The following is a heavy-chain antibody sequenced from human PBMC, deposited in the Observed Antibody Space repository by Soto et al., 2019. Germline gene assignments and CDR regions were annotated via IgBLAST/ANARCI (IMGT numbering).Heavy chain of an antibody. D-gene: IGHD3-10*01. Sequence: PGGSLRLSCAASGFTFSSYWMHWVRQAPGKGLVWVSRINSDGSSTSYADSVKGRFTISRDNAKNTLYLQMNSLRAEDTAVYYCARGDMVRGNYYYMDVWGKGTTVTVSS. V-gene: IGHV3-74*01. CDR3: ARGDMVRGNYYYMDV. CDR2: INSDGSST. CDR1: GFTFSSYW. J-gene: IGHJ6*03.